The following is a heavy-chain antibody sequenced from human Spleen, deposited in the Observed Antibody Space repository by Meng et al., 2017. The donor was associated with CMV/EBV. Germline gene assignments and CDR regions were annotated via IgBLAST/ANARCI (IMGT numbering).Heavy chain of an antibody. D-gene: IGHD3-22*01. CDR1: GGSISSYY. CDR2: IYYSGST. CDR3: ARAGSYYDSSTFYYVDWFDP. Sequence: GSLRLSCTVSGGSISSYYYSWIRQPPGKGLEWIGYIYYSGSTNYNPSLKSRVTISVDTSKNQFSLKLSSVTAADTAVYYCARAGSYYDSSTFYYVDWFDPWGQGTLVTVSS. J-gene: IGHJ5*02. V-gene: IGHV4-59*12.